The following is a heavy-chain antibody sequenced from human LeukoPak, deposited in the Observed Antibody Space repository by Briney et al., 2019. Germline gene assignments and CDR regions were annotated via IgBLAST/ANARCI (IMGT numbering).Heavy chain of an antibody. CDR2: ISYDGSNK. V-gene: IGHV3-30-3*01. Sequence: GGSPRLSCAASGFTFSSYAMHWVRQAPGKGLEWVAVISYDGSNKYYADSVKGRFTISRDNSKNTLYLQMNSLRAKDTAVYYCAREPAHTIVEGYFQHWGQGTLVTVSS. D-gene: IGHD2-21*01. J-gene: IGHJ1*01. CDR3: AREPAHTIVEGYFQH. CDR1: GFTFSSYA.